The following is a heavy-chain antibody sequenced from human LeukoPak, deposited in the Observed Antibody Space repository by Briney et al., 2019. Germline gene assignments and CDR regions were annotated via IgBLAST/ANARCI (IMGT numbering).Heavy chain of an antibody. J-gene: IGHJ3*02. CDR1: GYTFTGYY. CDR2: INPNSGGT. Sequence: ASVKVSCKASGYTFTGYYMHWVRQAPGQGLEWMGWINPNSGGTNYAQKLQGRVTMTRDTSISTAYMELSRLRSDDTAVYYCARDPGWEYSSSLHDGAFDIWGQGTMVTVSS. D-gene: IGHD6-6*01. CDR3: ARDPGWEYSSSLHDGAFDI. V-gene: IGHV1-2*02.